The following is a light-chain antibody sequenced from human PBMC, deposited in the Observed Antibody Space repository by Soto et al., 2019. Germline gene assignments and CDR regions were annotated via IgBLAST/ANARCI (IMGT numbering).Light chain of an antibody. CDR3: CSYAGSYSWV. V-gene: IGLV2-11*01. CDR2: DVS. CDR1: SSDVGGYNY. Sequence: QSVLTQPRSVSGSPGQSVTISCTGTSSDVGGYNYVSWYQQHPGKVPKFMIFDVSERPSGVPDRFSGSKSGNTASLTISGLQVEDEADYYCCSYAGSYSWVFGGGTQLTVL. J-gene: IGLJ3*02.